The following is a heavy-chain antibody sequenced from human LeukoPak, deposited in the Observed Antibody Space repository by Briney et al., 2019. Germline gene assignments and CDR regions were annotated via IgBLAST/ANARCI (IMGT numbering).Heavy chain of an antibody. Sequence: PGGSLRLSCAASGFTFSTYAMSWIRQAPGKGLEWVSAISIHVANTYYADSVKGRFTISRDNSKNTLYLQMNSLRAEDSALYYCAKCRSNGCHGGDFWGQGTLVTVSS. D-gene: IGHD6-19*01. J-gene: IGHJ4*02. V-gene: IGHV3-23*01. CDR2: ISIHVANT. CDR1: GFTFSTYA. CDR3: AKCRSNGCHGGDF.